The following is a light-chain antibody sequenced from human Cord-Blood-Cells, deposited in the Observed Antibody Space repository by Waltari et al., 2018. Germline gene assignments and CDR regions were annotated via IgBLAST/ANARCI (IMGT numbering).Light chain of an antibody. CDR3: QQYNNSPLT. CDR2: GAS. Sequence: EIVMTQSPATLSVSPGERATLSCRASQSVSSNLAWYQQKPGHAPRLLIYGASTRATGIPARFSGSGSGTEFTLTISSLQSEDFAVYYCQQYNNSPLTFGGGTKVEIK. V-gene: IGKV3-15*01. CDR1: QSVSSN. J-gene: IGKJ4*01.